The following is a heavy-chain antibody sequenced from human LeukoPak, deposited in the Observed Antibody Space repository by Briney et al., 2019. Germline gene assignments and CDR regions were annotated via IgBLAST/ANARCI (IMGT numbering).Heavy chain of an antibody. CDR2: INHSGST. D-gene: IGHD6-13*01. CDR1: GGSFSGYY. CDR3: ARSSWYRPPFDY. V-gene: IGHV4-34*01. J-gene: IGHJ4*02. Sequence: SETLSLTCAVYGGSFSGYYWSWIRQPPGKGLEWIGEINHSGSTNYNPSLKSRVTISVDTSKNQFSLKLTSVTAADTAVYYCARSSWYRPPFDYWGQGILVTVSS.